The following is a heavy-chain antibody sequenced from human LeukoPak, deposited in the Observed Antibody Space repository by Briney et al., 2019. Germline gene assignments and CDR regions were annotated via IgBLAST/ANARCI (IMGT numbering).Heavy chain of an antibody. Sequence: ASVKVSCKASGYTFTSYDINWVRQATGQGLEWMGWMNPNSGNTGYAQKFQGRVTMTRNTSISTAYMELSSLRSEDTAVYYCARDVYGSPTSDYWGQGTLVTVSS. V-gene: IGHV1-8*01. CDR2: MNPNSGNT. D-gene: IGHD3-10*01. J-gene: IGHJ4*02. CDR3: ARDVYGSPTSDY. CDR1: GYTFTSYD.